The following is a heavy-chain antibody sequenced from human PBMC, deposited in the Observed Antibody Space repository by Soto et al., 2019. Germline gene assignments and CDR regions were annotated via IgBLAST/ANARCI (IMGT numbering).Heavy chain of an antibody. CDR2: ISAHNGNT. J-gene: IGHJ4*02. V-gene: IGHV1-18*01. D-gene: IGHD1-26*01. CDR1: GYTFTSYG. Sequence: QVHLVQSGAEVKKPGASVKVSCKGSGYTFTSYGITWVRQAPGQGLEWMGWISAHNGNTNYAQKFQGRVTVTRDTSTSTAYMELRSLRSDDRAVYYCASGRYGDYWGQGALVTVSS. CDR3: ASGRYGDY.